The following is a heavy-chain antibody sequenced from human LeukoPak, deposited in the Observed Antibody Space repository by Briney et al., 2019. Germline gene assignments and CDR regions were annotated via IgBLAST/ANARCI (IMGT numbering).Heavy chain of an antibody. J-gene: IGHJ5*02. V-gene: IGHV3-21*01. CDR3: ARDLTVTSTCWFDL. CDR1: GFTFSSYT. CDR2: ITGSSTYI. Sequence: KAGGSLRLSCAVSGFTFSSYTMNWVRQAPGKGLEWVSSITGSSTYIYYADSVKGRFTTSRDNAKNSMYLQMTNLGAQDTAVYYCARDLTVTSTCWFDLWGQGTLVTVSS. D-gene: IGHD4-11*01.